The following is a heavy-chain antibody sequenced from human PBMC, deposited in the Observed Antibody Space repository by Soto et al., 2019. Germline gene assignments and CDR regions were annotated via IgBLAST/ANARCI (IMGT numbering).Heavy chain of an antibody. Sequence: SETLSLTCTVSGGSISSGDYCWSWIRQPPGKGLEWIGYIYYSGSTYYNPSLKSRVTISVDTSKNQFSLKLSSVTAADTAVYYCATCYTVNNWFDPWGQGTLVTVSS. CDR3: ATCYTVNNWFDP. CDR1: GGSISSGDYC. V-gene: IGHV4-30-4*01. CDR2: IYYSGST. D-gene: IGHD2-2*02. J-gene: IGHJ5*02.